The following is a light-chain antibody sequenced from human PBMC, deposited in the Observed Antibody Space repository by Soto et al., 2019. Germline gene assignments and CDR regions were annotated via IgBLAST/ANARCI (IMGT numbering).Light chain of an antibody. J-gene: IGKJ5*01. Sequence: DIPMPQSPGTLATSAGDRVTLPCLASQSVSSWLAWYQQKPGNAPKXLIKDASTLMGGVPSRFGGSGSGTECTLTISSLQPDDVATYYCQQYKSYLYTFGQGTRLEIK. V-gene: IGKV1-5*01. CDR3: QQYKSYLYT. CDR1: QSVSSW. CDR2: DAS.